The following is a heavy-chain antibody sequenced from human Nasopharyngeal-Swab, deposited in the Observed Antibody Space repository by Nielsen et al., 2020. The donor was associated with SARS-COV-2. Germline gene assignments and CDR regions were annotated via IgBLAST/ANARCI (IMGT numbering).Heavy chain of an antibody. CDR3: ATTPRRFLEWFLFDY. CDR2: FDPEDGET. V-gene: IGHV1-24*01. CDR1: GYTFTELS. J-gene: IGHJ4*02. Sequence: ASVKVSCKVSGYTFTELSMHWVRQAPGKGLEWMGGFDPEDGETIYAQKFQGRVTMTEDTSTDTAYMELSSLRSEDTAVYYCATTPRRFLEWFLFDYWGQGTLVTVSS. D-gene: IGHD3-3*01.